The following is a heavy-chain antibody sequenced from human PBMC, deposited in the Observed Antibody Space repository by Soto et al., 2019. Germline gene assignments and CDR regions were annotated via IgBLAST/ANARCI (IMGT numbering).Heavy chain of an antibody. Sequence: PSETLSLTCAVYGGSFSGYYWSWIRQPPGKGLEWIGEINHSGSTNYNPSLKSRVTISVDTSKNQFSLKLRSVTAADTAVYYCARVFYYDYVWGSYRPRFETFDYWGQGTLVTVSS. D-gene: IGHD3-16*02. V-gene: IGHV4-34*01. CDR3: ARVFYYDYVWGSYRPRFETFDY. CDR1: GGSFSGYY. J-gene: IGHJ4*02. CDR2: INHSGST.